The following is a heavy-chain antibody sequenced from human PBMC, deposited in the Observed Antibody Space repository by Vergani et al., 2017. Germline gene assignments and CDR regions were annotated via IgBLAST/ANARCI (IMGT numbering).Heavy chain of an antibody. D-gene: IGHD3-10*01. V-gene: IGHV3-7*01. CDR2: VNQDGSEK. J-gene: IGHJ6*02. CDR1: GFTSSYYG. Sequence: VHLVESGGGVVQPGRSLRLSCVVSGFTSSYYGMHWVRQAPGKGLEWVANVNQDGSEKYSVDSVRGRFTISRDNAKNSIYLQMNSLRAEDTAVYFCVRVPLIRRGSGNYGINNYHGMDVWGQGTTVIVSS. CDR3: VRVPLIRRGSGNYGINNYHGMDV.